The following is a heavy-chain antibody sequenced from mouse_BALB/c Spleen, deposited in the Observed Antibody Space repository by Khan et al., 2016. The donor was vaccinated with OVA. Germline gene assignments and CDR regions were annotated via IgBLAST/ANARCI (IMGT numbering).Heavy chain of an antibody. Sequence: EVELVESGGGLVQPGGSLKLSCAASGFDFSRYWMCWVRQAPGKRLEWVAEINPDSSTINYTPCLKDRFIISRDNAKNNLYLQMSNVRSEDTAIYYCVRAYYDNHLAYWGQGTLVTVSA. V-gene: IGHV4-1*02. CDR2: INPDSSTI. J-gene: IGHJ3*01. CDR1: GFDFSRYW. CDR3: VRAYYDNHLAY. D-gene: IGHD2-4*01.